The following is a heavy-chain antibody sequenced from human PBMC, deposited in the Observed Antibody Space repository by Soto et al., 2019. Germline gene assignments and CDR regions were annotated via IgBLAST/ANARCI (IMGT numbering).Heavy chain of an antibody. CDR3: ARAGLGYCSGGSCYSRAPDAFDI. CDR2: INPNSGGT. Sequence: ASVKVSCKASGYTFTGYYMHWVRQAPGQGLEWMGWINPNSGGTNYAQKFQGWVTMTRDTSISTAYMKLSRLRSDDTAVYYCARAGLGYCSGGSCYSRAPDAFDIWGQGTMVTVSS. CDR1: GYTFTGYY. J-gene: IGHJ3*02. D-gene: IGHD2-15*01. V-gene: IGHV1-2*04.